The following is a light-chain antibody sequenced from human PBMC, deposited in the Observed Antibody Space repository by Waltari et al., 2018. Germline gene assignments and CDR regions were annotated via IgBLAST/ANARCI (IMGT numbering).Light chain of an antibody. V-gene: IGLV2-8*01. CDR2: AVR. Sequence: QSALTQPPSASGSPGQSVTIPCTGTSSDVGSYNFVSWYQPHPGKAPKLMIYAVRKWPSGIPDPCSESNTANTPSLTVSELQAEDESDYYCSSDAGTNNVFGAGTKVTVL. CDR3: SSDAGTNNV. J-gene: IGLJ1*01. CDR1: SSDVGSYNF.